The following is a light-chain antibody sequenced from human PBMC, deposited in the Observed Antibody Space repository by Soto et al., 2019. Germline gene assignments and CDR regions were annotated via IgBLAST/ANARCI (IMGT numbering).Light chain of an antibody. J-gene: IGLJ1*01. CDR2: EVS. CDR3: SSYAGSNNLGV. V-gene: IGLV2-8*01. CDR1: SSDVGAYNY. Sequence: QSVLTQPPSASGSPGQSVTISCTGTSSDVGAYNYVSWYQQHPGKVPKLMIYEVSKRPSGVPDGFSGSKSGNTASLTVSGLQAEDEADYYCSSYAGSNNLGVFGTGTKVTVL.